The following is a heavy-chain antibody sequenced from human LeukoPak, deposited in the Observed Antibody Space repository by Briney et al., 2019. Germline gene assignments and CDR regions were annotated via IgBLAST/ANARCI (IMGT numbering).Heavy chain of an antibody. CDR2: INPNSGGT. D-gene: IGHD4-17*01. CDR1: GYTFTGYY. CDR3: ARGTTVIQTLDY. J-gene: IGHJ4*02. Sequence: ASVKVSCKASGYTFTGYYMHWVRQAPGQGLEWMGWINPNSGGTKYAQKLLGRVTVTRDTSISTAYMELSSLRSDDTAVYYCARGTTVIQTLDYWGQGTLVTVSS. V-gene: IGHV1-2*02.